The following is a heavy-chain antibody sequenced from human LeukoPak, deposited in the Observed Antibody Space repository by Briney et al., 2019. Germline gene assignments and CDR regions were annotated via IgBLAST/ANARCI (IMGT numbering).Heavy chain of an antibody. CDR3: ARYLDYGGNSRVFQH. V-gene: IGHV4-34*01. CDR1: GGSFSGYY. CDR2: INHGGST. J-gene: IGHJ1*01. D-gene: IGHD4-23*01. Sequence: SETLSLTCAVYGGSFSGYYWSWIRQPPGKGLEWIGEINHGGSTNYNPSLKSRVTISIDTSKNQFSLKLSSVTAADTAVYYCARYLDYGGNSRVFQHWGQGTLVTVSS.